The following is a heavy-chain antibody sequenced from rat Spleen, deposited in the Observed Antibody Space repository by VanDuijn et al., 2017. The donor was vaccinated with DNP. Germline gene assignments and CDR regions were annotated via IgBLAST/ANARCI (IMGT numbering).Heavy chain of an antibody. CDR1: GFTFSDYY. V-gene: IGHV5-20*01. Sequence: EVQLVESGGGLVQPGRSLKLSCAASGFTFSDYYMAWVRQAPTKGLEWVAYISYDGGSTYYGDSVKGRFTISRDNAKNTLYLQMNSLRSEDTATYYCARDQRYRYNYVHAMDAWGQGTSVTVSS. J-gene: IGHJ4*01. CDR2: ISYDGGST. CDR3: ARDQRYRYNYVHAMDA. D-gene: IGHD1-5*01.